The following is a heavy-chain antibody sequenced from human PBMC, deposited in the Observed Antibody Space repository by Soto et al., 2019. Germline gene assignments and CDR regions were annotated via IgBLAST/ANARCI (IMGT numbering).Heavy chain of an antibody. D-gene: IGHD2-21*01. CDR1: GFILSDCA. CDR2: ISSSSSVI. Sequence: PGGSLRLSCATSGFILSDCAMNWVRQAPGKGLEWVSYISSSSSVIDYADSVKGRFTVSRDNARNSLYLQMNSLRAEDTAVYYCARDLREYCGGECYSGFDYWGQGILVTVSS. V-gene: IGHV3-48*01. J-gene: IGHJ4*02. CDR3: ARDLREYCGGECYSGFDY.